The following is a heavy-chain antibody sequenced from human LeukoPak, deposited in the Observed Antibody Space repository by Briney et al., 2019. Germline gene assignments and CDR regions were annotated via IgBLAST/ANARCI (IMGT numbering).Heavy chain of an antibody. J-gene: IGHJ4*02. D-gene: IGHD3-22*01. Sequence: ASVKVSCKASGYTFTGYYMHWVRQAPGQGLEWMGRINPNSGGTNYAQKFQGRVTMTRDTSISTAYMELSRLRSDDTAVYYCARVDYDSSGYYLDYWGQGTLVTVSS. CDR3: ARVDYDSSGYYLDY. CDR1: GYTFTGYY. CDR2: INPNSGGT. V-gene: IGHV1-2*06.